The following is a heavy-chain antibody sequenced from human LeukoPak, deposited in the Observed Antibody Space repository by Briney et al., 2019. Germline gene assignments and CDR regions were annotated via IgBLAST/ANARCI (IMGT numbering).Heavy chain of an antibody. CDR2: IYYSGGS. V-gene: IGHV4-59*02. Sequence: PSETLSLTCTVSGGSVSSYYWNWVRQPPGKGLEWIGYIYYSGGSNYNPSLKSRVTISVDTSKNQFSLKLSSVTAADTAMYYCARDLARGRSGLDYWGQGTLVTVSS. CDR3: ARDLARGRSGLDY. CDR1: GGSVSSYY. J-gene: IGHJ4*02. D-gene: IGHD3-3*01.